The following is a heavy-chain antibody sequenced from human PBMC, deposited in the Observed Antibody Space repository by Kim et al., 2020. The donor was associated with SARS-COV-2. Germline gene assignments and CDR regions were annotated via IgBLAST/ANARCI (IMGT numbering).Heavy chain of an antibody. CDR2: IYPGDSDI. V-gene: IGHV5-51*01. D-gene: IGHD3-22*01. CDR3: VRRPDYYDTSGFDY. J-gene: IGHJ4*02. Sequence: GESLKISCKGSGYTFTSYWIGWVRQKPGKGLEWVGIIYPGDSDIRYWPSFQGRVSISADKSTNTAYLQWSSLKASDTAIYYCVRRPDYYDTSGFDYWGQGIQVTVSS. CDR1: GYTFTSYW.